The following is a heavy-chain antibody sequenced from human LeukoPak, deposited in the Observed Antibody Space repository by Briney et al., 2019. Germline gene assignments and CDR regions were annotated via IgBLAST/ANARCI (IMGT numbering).Heavy chain of an antibody. J-gene: IGHJ6*02. Sequence: GGSLRLSCAASGFTFSSCAMSWVRQAPGKGLEWVSAISGSGGSTYYADSVKGRFTISRDNSKNTLYLQMNSLRAEDTAVYYCASDIVVVPAAISYYYGMDVWGQGTTVTVSS. CDR2: ISGSGGST. CDR1: GFTFSSCA. V-gene: IGHV3-23*01. CDR3: ASDIVVVPAAISYYYGMDV. D-gene: IGHD2-2*02.